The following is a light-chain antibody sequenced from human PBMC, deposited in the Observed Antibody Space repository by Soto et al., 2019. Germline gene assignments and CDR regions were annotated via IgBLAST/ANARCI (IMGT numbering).Light chain of an antibody. V-gene: IGLV2-14*03. CDR3: SSYTASAPVYV. CDR1: RTEVDGHDY. Sequence: QSVLTQPASVSGSPGQSITISCTGARTEVDGHDYVSWYQQHPGQAPKLMIFDVHNRPSGVSSRFSGSKSGDTASLTISGLQAEDDGDYYCSSYTASAPVYVFGTGTRSPS. CDR2: DVH. J-gene: IGLJ1*01.